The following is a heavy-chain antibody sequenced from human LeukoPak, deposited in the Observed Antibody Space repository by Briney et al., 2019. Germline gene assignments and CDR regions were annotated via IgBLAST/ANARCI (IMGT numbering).Heavy chain of an antibody. D-gene: IGHD6-19*01. J-gene: IGHJ3*02. CDR1: GFTFSSYA. Sequence: PGGSLRLSCAASGFTFSSYAMSWVRQAPGKGLEWVSAISGSGGSTYYADSVKGQFTISRDNSKNTLYLQMNSLRAEDTAVYYCAKVRVAGHDAFDIWGQGTMVTVSS. V-gene: IGHV3-23*01. CDR2: ISGSGGST. CDR3: AKVRVAGHDAFDI.